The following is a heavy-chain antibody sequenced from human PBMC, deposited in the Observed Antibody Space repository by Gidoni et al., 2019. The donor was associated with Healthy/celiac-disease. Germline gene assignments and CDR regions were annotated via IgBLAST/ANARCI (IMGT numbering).Heavy chain of an antibody. Sequence: EVQLVESGGGLVQPGGSLRPSGSASGFTLRSSAMHWVRQAPGKGLEYVSAISSNGGSTYYADSVKGRFTISRDNSKNTLYLQMSSLRAEDTAVYYCVKGMVRGVIIYNWFDPWGQGTLVTVSS. J-gene: IGHJ5*02. V-gene: IGHV3-64D*06. CDR2: ISSNGGST. CDR1: GFTLRSSA. CDR3: VKGMVRGVIIYNWFDP. D-gene: IGHD3-10*01.